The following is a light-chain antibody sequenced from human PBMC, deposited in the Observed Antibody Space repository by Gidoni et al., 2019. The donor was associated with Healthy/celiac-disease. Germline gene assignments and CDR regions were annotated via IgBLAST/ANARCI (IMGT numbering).Light chain of an antibody. V-gene: IGKV4-1*01. CDR1: QSVLYSSNNKNY. J-gene: IGKJ4*02. Sequence: DIVMTQSQDSLAVSLGERATINCKSSQSVLYSSNNKNYLAWYQQKPGQPPKLLIYWASTRESGVPDRFSGSGSGTDFTLTISSLQAEDVAVYYCQQYYSTLVTFGGGTKVEIK. CDR2: WAS. CDR3: QQYYSTLVT.